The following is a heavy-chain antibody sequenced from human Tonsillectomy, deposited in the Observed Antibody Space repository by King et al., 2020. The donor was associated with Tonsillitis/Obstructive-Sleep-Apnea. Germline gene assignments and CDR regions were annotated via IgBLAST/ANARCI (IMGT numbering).Heavy chain of an antibody. CDR1: VGSVSSSNYY. Sequence: QLQESGPGLVKPSETLSLTCTVSVGSVSSSNYYWGWVRQSPGKGLEWIGSIYYNGATYYHPSIKSRGAISVNTSKHPSSLKLNSTTAADTAVYYCVWQSDIVSGSPHDYYNYLDVWGKGTTVTVSS. V-gene: IGHV4-39*01. J-gene: IGHJ6*03. CDR2: IYYNGAT. D-gene: IGHD3-10*01. CDR3: VWQSDIVSGSPHDYYNYLDV.